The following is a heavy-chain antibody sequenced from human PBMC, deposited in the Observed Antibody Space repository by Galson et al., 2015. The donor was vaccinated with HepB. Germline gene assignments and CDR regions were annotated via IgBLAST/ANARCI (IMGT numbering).Heavy chain of an antibody. CDR3: AKPNWYDGRLGAYDI. CDR2: ISSSGGNT. J-gene: IGHJ3*02. CDR1: GFTFSSFA. Sequence: SLRLSCAASGFTFSSFAMNWVRQPPGKGLEWVSGISSSGGNTYYADSVKGRFTISRDNSKNMLYLQMNSLGAEDTALYYCAKPNWYDGRLGAYDIWGQGTMVTVSP. V-gene: IGHV3-23*01. D-gene: IGHD1-20*01.